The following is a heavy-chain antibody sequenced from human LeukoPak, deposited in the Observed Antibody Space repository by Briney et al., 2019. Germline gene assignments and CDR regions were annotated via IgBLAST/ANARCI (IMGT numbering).Heavy chain of an antibody. Sequence: SETLSLTCAVYGGSFSGYYWSWIRQPPGKGLEWIGEINHSGSTNYNPSLKSRVTISIDTSKNQFSLKLTSVTAADTATYYCAIPVGGRNFVLAISHGGRGTLVTVS. V-gene: IGHV4-34*01. CDR2: INHSGST. CDR1: GGSFSGYY. CDR3: AIPVGGRNFVLAISH. D-gene: IGHD3-3*02. J-gene: IGHJ4*02.